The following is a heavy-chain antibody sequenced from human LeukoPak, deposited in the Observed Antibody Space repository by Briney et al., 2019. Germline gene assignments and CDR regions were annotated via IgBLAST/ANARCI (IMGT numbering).Heavy chain of an antibody. V-gene: IGHV4-59*01. CDR3: ARDRVGASDAFDI. D-gene: IGHD1-26*01. Sequence: SETLSLTCTVSGGSISNYYWSWIRQPPGKGLEWIGYIYYSGSTNYNPSLKSRVTISVDTSKNQFSLKLSSVTAADTAVYYCARDRVGASDAFDIWGQGTMVTVSS. CDR2: IYYSGST. CDR1: GGSISNYY. J-gene: IGHJ3*02.